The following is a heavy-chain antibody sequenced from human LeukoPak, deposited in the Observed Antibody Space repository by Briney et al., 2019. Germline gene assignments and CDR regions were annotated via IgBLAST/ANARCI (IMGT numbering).Heavy chain of an antibody. CDR3: AKDFSADWLQFSNMDV. V-gene: IGHV3-48*03. CDR1: GFTFSNYE. Sequence: GGSLRLSCAGAGFTFSNYEMNWVRQAPGKGLEWVSYISSSGSAIYYADSVKGRFTTSRDNGKNSLYLQMNSLRTEDTALYYCAKDFSADWLQFSNMDVWGKGTTVTVSS. J-gene: IGHJ6*03. D-gene: IGHD3-9*01. CDR2: ISSSGSAI.